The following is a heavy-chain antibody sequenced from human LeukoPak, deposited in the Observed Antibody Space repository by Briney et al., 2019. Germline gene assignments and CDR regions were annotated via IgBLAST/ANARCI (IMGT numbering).Heavy chain of an antibody. CDR2: VYYSGST. CDR3: ASHRRSHGSEY. J-gene: IGHJ4*02. D-gene: IGHD3-10*01. V-gene: IGHV4-59*01. Sequence: PSETLSLTCTVSGGSFEHYFWSWIRQPPGKGLEWIGYVYYSGSTDYSPSLKSRLTISADTSKNQFSLKRNSVTAADTAVYYCASHRRSHGSEYWGQGTLVTVSS. CDR1: GGSFEHYF.